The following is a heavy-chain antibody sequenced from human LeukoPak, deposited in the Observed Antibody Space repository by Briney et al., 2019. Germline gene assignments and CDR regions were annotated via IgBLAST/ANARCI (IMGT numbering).Heavy chain of an antibody. CDR1: GGTFRGYY. CDR3: ARGVLGPYYFDL. V-gene: IGHV4-34*01. CDR2: IHYTGAT. D-gene: IGHD7-27*01. J-gene: IGHJ2*01. Sequence: SETLSLTCPVYGGTFRGYYWSWIRQPPGKGLEWIGEIHYTGATNYNPSLKSRVTISGDPSNNQLSLRVSSVTAADTAVYYCARGVLGPYYFDLWGRGTLVTVSS.